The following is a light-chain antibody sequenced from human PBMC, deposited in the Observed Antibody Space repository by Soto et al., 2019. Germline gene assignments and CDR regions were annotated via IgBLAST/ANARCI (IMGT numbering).Light chain of an antibody. V-gene: IGKV3-15*01. CDR2: GAS. Sequence: EIVMTQSPATLSVSPGERATLSCRASQSVGSDLAWYQQKPGQAPRLLIYGASTRATGIPARFSGSGSGTEFTLTISSLQSEEFAVYYCQQYNNWPWTVGQGTKVDIK. CDR3: QQYNNWPWT. CDR1: QSVGSD. J-gene: IGKJ1*01.